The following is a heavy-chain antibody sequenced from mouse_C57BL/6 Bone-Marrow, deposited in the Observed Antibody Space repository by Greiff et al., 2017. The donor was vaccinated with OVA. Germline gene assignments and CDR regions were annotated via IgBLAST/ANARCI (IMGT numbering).Heavy chain of an antibody. D-gene: IGHD2-5*01. CDR3: ARLNVYYSNLYAMDY. J-gene: IGHJ4*01. V-gene: IGHV1-81*01. CDR2: IYPRSGNT. CDR1: GYTFTSYG. Sequence: VQLQQSGAELARPGASVKLSCKASGYTFTSYGISWVKQRTGQGLEWIGEIYPRSGNTYYNEKFKGKATLTADKSSSTAYMELRSLTSEDSAVYFCARLNVYYSNLYAMDYWGQGTSVTVSS.